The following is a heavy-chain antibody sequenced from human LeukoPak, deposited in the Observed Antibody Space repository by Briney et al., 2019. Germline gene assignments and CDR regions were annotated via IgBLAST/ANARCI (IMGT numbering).Heavy chain of an antibody. CDR3: ARDRRLSSTSYHFYMDV. D-gene: IGHD6-13*01. V-gene: IGHV4-4*02. CDR2: IYHSGST. CDR1: GGSISSSNW. Sequence: PSETLSLTCAVSGGSISSSNWWSWVRQPPGKGLEWIGEIYHSGSTNYNPSLKSRVTISVDKSKNQFSLKLSSVTAADTAVYYCARDRRLSSTSYHFYMDVWGKGTTVTVSS. J-gene: IGHJ6*03.